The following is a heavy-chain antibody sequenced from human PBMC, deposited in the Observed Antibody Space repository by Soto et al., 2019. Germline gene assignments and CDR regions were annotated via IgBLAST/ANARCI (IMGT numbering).Heavy chain of an antibody. Sequence: QVPLVESGGGVVQPGRSLRLSCTASGFTFSSYGMHWVRQAPGKGLEWVADIWYDGSEKYYADSVKGRFTISRDNSKNTLYLQMNSLRAEDRAVYYCARAWGYSGGWALDYWGQGSLVTVSS. CDR3: ARAWGYSGGWALDY. D-gene: IGHD6-19*01. J-gene: IGHJ4*02. CDR1: GFTFSSYG. V-gene: IGHV3-33*01. CDR2: IWYDGSEK.